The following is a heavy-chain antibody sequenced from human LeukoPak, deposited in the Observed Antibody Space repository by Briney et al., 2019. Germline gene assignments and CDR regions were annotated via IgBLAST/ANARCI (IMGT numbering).Heavy chain of an antibody. D-gene: IGHD5-12*01. V-gene: IGHV4-61*01. J-gene: IGHJ4*02. CDR3: ARGGGLRPFDY. Sequence: PSETLSLTCTVSGGAISSSSYYWSWIRQPPGKGLEWIGYIYYSGSTNYNPSLKSRVTISVDTSKNQFSLKLSSVTAADTAVYYCARGGGLRPFDYWGQGTLVTVSS. CDR2: IYYSGST. CDR1: GGAISSSSYY.